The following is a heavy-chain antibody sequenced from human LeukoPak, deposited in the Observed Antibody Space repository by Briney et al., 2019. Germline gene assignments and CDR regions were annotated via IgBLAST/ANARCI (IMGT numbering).Heavy chain of an antibody. Sequence: SETLSLTCAVYGGSFSGYYWSWIRQSPGKGLEWIGEINHSGSTNYNPSLKSRVTISVDTSKNRFSLKLSSVTAADTAVYYCARDGNSFPFDYWGQGTLVTVSS. CDR2: INHSGST. J-gene: IGHJ4*02. CDR3: ARDGNSFPFDY. CDR1: GGSFSGYY. D-gene: IGHD4-23*01. V-gene: IGHV4-34*01.